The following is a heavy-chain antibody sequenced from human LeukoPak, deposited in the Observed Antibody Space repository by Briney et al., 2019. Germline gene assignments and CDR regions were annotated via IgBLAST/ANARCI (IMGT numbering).Heavy chain of an antibody. CDR3: ARVVTSNFQSGPNYYYYGMDV. CDR2: TIPIFGTT. D-gene: IGHD4-11*01. J-gene: IGHJ6*02. Sequence: SVKVSCKASGYTFTSYGISWVRQAPGQGLEWMGGTIPIFGTTNYAQKFQGRVTITADKSTSTAYMELSSLRSEDTAVYYCARVVTSNFQSGPNYYYYGMDVWGQGTTVTVSS. V-gene: IGHV1-69*06. CDR1: GYTFTSYG.